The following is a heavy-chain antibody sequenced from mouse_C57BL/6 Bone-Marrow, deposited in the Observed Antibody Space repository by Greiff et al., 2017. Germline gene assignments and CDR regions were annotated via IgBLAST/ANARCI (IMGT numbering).Heavy chain of an antibody. CDR2: IHPNSGST. V-gene: IGHV1-64*01. D-gene: IGHD3-3*01. CDR3: ARGGTGYFDV. J-gene: IGHJ1*03. CDR1: GYTFTSYW. Sequence: QVQLQQPGAELVKPGASVKLSCKASGYTFTSYWMHWVKQRPGQGLEWIGMIHPNSGSTNYNEKFKSKATLTVAKSSSTAYMQLSSLTAEDSAGYCCARGGTGYFDVWGTGTTGTVA.